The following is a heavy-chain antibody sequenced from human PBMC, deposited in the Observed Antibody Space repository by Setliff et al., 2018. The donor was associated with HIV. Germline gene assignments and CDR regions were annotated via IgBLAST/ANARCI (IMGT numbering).Heavy chain of an antibody. Sequence: PSETLSLTCAVSGGSFSDYSWSWIRQPPGKGLEWIGYIYTSGSTNYNPSLKSRVTISVDTSKNQFSLKLSSVTAADTAVYYCARARTPYYYDSSAYYFNYYYMDVWGKGTTVTVSS. V-gene: IGHV4-4*08. CDR3: ARARTPYYYDSSAYYFNYYYMDV. J-gene: IGHJ6*03. CDR2: IYTSGST. CDR1: GGSFSDYS. D-gene: IGHD3-22*01.